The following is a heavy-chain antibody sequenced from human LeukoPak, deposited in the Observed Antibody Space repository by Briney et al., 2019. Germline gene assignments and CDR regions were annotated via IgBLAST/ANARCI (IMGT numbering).Heavy chain of an antibody. CDR1: GFTLRDYY. V-gene: IGHV4-34*01. CDR2: IYYSGST. CDR3: ARVDYSYYYMDV. J-gene: IGHJ6*03. Sequence: GSLRLSCATSGFTLRDYYMAWIRQAPGKGLEWIGVIYYSGSTNYNPSLKSRVTISVHTSKNQFSLKLSSVTAADTALYSCARVDYSYYYMDVWGKGTTVTVSS.